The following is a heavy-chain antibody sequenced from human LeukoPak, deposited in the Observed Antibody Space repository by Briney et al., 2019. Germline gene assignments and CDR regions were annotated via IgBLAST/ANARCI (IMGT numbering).Heavy chain of an antibody. CDR3: ARPYCDSSTCPQGGDY. J-gene: IGHJ4*02. CDR2: IYPGDSDT. Sequence: GESLKISCKGSGYSFTSYWIGWVRQMPGKGLEWMGIIYPGDSDTRYSPSFQGQVTISADKSISTAYLQWSSLKASDTAMYYCARPYCDSSTCPQGGDYWGQGTPVTVSS. CDR1: GYSFTSYW. D-gene: IGHD2-2*01. V-gene: IGHV5-51*01.